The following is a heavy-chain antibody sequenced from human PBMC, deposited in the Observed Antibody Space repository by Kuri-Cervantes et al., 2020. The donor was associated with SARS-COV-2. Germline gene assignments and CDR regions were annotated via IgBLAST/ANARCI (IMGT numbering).Heavy chain of an antibody. CDR2: INPSGGST. Sequence: ASVTVSCKASGYTFTSYYMHWVRQAPGQGLEWMGIINPSGGSTSYAQKFQGRVTMTRDTSTSTVYMELSSLRSEDTAVYYCARDLGEQLEADYWAQGTPVTVSS. CDR3: ARDLGEQLEADY. V-gene: IGHV1-46*01. J-gene: IGHJ4*02. CDR1: GYTFTSYY. D-gene: IGHD6-13*01.